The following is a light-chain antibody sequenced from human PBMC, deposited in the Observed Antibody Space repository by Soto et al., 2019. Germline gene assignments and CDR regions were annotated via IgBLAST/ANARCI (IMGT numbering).Light chain of an antibody. CDR3: QQYGSSPIT. V-gene: IGKV3-20*01. CDR1: HSVSSNY. Sequence: IVFTQSPVTPSLAPGAKATPPRSASHSVSSNYLAWYQQKPGQAPRLLIYDASSRATGIPDRFSGSGSATDFTLTISRLEPGDFAVYYCQQYGSSPITCGQGTRREIK. CDR2: DAS. J-gene: IGKJ5*01.